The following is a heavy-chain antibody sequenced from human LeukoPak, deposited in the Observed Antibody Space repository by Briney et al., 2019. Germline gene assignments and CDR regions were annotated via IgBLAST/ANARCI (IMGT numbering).Heavy chain of an antibody. J-gene: IGHJ4*02. CDR2: ISSNGGST. CDR3: VRDGMAVAGTAPLDY. CDR1: GFTLSDYA. Sequence: GGSLRLSCSASGFTLSDYAMHWVRQAPGKGLEYVSAISSNGGSTYYADSVKGRFTISRDNSKNTLYLQMSSVRPEDAAVYYCVRDGMAVAGTAPLDYWGQGILVTVSS. D-gene: IGHD6-19*01. V-gene: IGHV3-64D*09.